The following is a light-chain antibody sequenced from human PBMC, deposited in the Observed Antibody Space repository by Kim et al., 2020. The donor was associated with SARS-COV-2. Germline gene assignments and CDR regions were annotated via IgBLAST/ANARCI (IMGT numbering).Light chain of an antibody. V-gene: IGLV2-23*01. CDR2: EGS. J-gene: IGLJ3*02. Sequence: QSALTQPASVSGSPGQSITISCTGTRSDVGSYNLVSWYQQHPGKAPKLMIYEGSKRPSGVSNRFSGSKSGNTASLTISGLQAEDEADYYCCSYAGRVFGGGTQLTVL. CDR3: CSYAGRV. CDR1: RSDVGSYNL.